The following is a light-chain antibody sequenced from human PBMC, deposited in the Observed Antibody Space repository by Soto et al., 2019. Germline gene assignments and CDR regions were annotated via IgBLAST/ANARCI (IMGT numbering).Light chain of an antibody. J-gene: IGKJ1*01. CDR1: QSVTRD. CDR3: QQSYITPWT. CDR2: AAS. Sequence: DIQMTQSPSSLSASVGDRVSITCRASQSVTRDLNWYQQKPGKAPKLLIYAASSLQSGVPSRFSGSGSGTDFTLTISSLQPEDFATYFCQQSYITPWTFGRGTTEEI. V-gene: IGKV1-39*01.